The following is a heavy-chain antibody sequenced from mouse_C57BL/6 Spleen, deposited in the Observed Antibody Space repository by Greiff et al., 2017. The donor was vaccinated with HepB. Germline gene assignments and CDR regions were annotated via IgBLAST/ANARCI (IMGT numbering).Heavy chain of an antibody. D-gene: IGHD2-10*02. J-gene: IGHJ4*01. Sequence: DAGGGLVQPKGSLKLSCAASGFSFNTYAMNWVRQAPGKGLEWVARIRSKSNNYATYYADSVKDRFTISRDDSESMLYLQMNNLKTEDTAMYYCVRYGPYAMDYWGQGTSVTVSS. CDR3: VRYGPYAMDY. CDR1: GFSFNTYA. V-gene: IGHV10-1*01. CDR2: IRSKSNNYAT.